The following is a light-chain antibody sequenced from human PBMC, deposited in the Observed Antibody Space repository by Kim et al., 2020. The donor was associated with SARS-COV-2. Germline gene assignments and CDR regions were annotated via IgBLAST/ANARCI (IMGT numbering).Light chain of an antibody. V-gene: IGLV3-1*01. CDR3: QAWVSSTRV. Sequence: SYELTQPPSVSVSPGQTASITCSGEKLGDKYACWYQQKPGQSSVLVIYQDRKRPSGIPERFSGSNSGNTATLNISGTQAMDEADYYCQAWVSSTRVLGGG. CDR2: QDR. J-gene: IGLJ3*02. CDR1: KLGDKY.